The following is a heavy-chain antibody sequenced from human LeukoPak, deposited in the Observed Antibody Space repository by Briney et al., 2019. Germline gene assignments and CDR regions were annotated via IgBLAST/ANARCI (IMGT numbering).Heavy chain of an antibody. CDR1: GGSISSGDYY. V-gene: IGHV4-30-4*08. CDR3: ATDVAVAGTGAFDI. CDR2: IYYTGTT. Sequence: KPSQTLSLTCTVSGGSISSGDYYWSWIRQPPGKGLEWIGYIYYTGTTYYNPSLKSRVTISVDTSKNQFSLKLSFVTAADTAVYYCATDVAVAGTGAFDIWGQGTLVTVSS. J-gene: IGHJ3*02. D-gene: IGHD6-19*01.